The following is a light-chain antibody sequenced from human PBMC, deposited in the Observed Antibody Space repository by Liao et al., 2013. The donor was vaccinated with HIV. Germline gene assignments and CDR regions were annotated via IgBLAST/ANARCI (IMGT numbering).Light chain of an antibody. J-gene: IGLJ1*01. V-gene: IGLV3-1*01. CDR1: DLGDRY. CDR3: QAWDSSTAVYV. Sequence: SYELTQPSSVSVSPGQTASITCSGNDLGDRYVSWYQQRPGQSPVLVIYQDTKRPSGIPERFSGSNSGNTATLTISGTQAMDEADYYCQAWDSSTAVYVFGTGTKVTVL. CDR2: QDT.